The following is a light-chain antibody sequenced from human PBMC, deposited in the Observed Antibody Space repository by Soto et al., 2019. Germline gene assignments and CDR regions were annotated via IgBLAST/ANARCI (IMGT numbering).Light chain of an antibody. Sequence: DIQMTQSPSTLSASVGDRVTITCRASQSISSWLAWYQQKPGKAPKLLIYKASSLESGVPSRFSGSGSGTGFTLTISSLQPDDFATYYCQQYNSYSPLTFGGGTKV. CDR1: QSISSW. V-gene: IGKV1-5*03. J-gene: IGKJ4*01. CDR2: KAS. CDR3: QQYNSYSPLT.